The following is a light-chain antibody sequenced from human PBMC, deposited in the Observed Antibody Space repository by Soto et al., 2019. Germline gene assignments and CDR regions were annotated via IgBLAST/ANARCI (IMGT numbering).Light chain of an antibody. Sequence: QSALTQPASVSGSPGQSITNSCTGTSSDVGGYNYVSWYQQHPGKAPKVMIYEVSKRPSGVSNRFSGSKSGNTASLIISGRQAEDEADYYCSSYPSISHVLFGGGTKRTVL. V-gene: IGLV2-14*01. CDR2: EVS. CDR1: SSDVGGYNY. CDR3: SSYPSISHVL. J-gene: IGLJ2*01.